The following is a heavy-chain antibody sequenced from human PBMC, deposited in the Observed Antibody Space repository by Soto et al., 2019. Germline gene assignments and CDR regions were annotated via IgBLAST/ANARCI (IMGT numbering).Heavy chain of an antibody. CDR3: ARGWCSAASCTPIDY. CDR1: GGSFSGYY. V-gene: IGHV4-34*01. J-gene: IGHJ4*02. CDR2: INHSGSI. D-gene: IGHD2-15*01. Sequence: QVQLQQWGAGLLKPSETLSLTCAVYGGSFSGYYGSWIRQPPGKGLEWIGEINHSGSINYNPSLKSRVTISVDTYKTRFSLKLSSVTAADTAVYYCARGWCSAASCTPIDYWGQETLVTVSS.